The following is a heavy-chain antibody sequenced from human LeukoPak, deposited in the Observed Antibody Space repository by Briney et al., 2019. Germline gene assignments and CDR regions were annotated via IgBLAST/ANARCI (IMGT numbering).Heavy chain of an antibody. D-gene: IGHD4-17*01. V-gene: IGHV3-33*01. CDR1: GLTFSSYG. CDR2: IWYDGSNK. J-gene: IGHJ4*02. CDR3: ARALDYGDEIPDY. Sequence: PGGHPRPPCAASGLTFSSYGMHWVRQAPGTGLEGVAVIWYDGSNKYYAGSVKGRFTISRDNSKNTLYLQMNSLRAEDTAVYYCARALDYGDEIPDYWGQGALVTVSS.